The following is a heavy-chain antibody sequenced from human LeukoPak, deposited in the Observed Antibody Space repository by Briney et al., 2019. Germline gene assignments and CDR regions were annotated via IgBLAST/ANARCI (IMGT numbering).Heavy chain of an antibody. CDR2: INAGNGNT. V-gene: IGHV1-3*01. D-gene: IGHD5-18*01. CDR1: GYTFTSYA. CDR3: ARGIQLWYRVTGAFDI. Sequence: GASVKVSCKASGYTFTSYAMHWVRQAPGQRLEWMGWINAGNGNTKYSQKFQGRVTITRDTSASTAYMELSSLRSEDTAVYYCARGIQLWYRVTGAFDIWGQGTMVTVSS. J-gene: IGHJ3*02.